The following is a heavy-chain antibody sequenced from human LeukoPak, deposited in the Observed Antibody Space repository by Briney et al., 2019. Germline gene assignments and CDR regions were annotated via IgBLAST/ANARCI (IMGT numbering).Heavy chain of an antibody. J-gene: IGHJ3*02. D-gene: IGHD4-17*01. CDR3: ARDRGDYGGAFDI. V-gene: IGHV3-48*03. Sequence: PGGSLRLSCAASGFSFSSYEMSWVRQAPGKGLEWVSWISGSTSIIHYADSVKGRFTISRDNAKNSLYLQMNSLRAEDTAVYYCARDRGDYGGAFDIWGQGTMVTVSA. CDR1: GFSFSSYE. CDR2: ISGSTSII.